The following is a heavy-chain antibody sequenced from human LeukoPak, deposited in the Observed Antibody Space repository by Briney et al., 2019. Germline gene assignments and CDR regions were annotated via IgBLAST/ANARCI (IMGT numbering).Heavy chain of an antibody. Sequence: GGSLRLSCAASGFTFSNYVIHWVRQAPGKGLEWVAFIRSDGSNKYYGDSVKGRFTISRDNSKNTLYLQMNSLRAEDTALYYCAKVVGATTFDYWGQGTLVTVSS. CDR1: GFTFSNYV. V-gene: IGHV3-30*02. CDR2: IRSDGSNK. CDR3: AKVVGATTFDY. D-gene: IGHD1-26*01. J-gene: IGHJ4*02.